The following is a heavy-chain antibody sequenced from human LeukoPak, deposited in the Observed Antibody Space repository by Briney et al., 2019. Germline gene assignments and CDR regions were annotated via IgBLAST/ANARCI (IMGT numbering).Heavy chain of an antibody. J-gene: IGHJ6*03. Sequence: SGTLSLTCAVYGGSFSGYYWSWIRQPPGKGLEWIGEINHSGSTNYNPSLKSRVTISVDTSKNQFSLKLSSVTAADTAVYYCARRRLYYYYYYMDVWGKGTTVTVSS. CDR1: GGSFSGYY. V-gene: IGHV4-34*01. CDR3: ARRRLYYYYYYMDV. D-gene: IGHD6-25*01. CDR2: INHSGST.